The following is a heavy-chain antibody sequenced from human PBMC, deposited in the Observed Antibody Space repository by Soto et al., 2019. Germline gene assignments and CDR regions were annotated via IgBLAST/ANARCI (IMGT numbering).Heavy chain of an antibody. D-gene: IGHD3-16*01. J-gene: IGHJ3*01. V-gene: IGHV1-2*04. Sequence: QVHLVQSGAEVKKPGASVKVSCKASEYTFTGYYIHWVRQAPGQGLEWMGWINPKSGGANIAQKFQGWVTMTRDTSISTTYMELSNLRSNDTAVYYCARDYYDGSASYGIEFWGQGTMVTVAS. CDR3: ARDYYDGSASYGIEF. CDR1: EYTFTGYY. CDR2: INPKSGGA.